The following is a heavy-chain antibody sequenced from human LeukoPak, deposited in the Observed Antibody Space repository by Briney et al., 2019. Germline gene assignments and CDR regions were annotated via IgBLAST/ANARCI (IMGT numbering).Heavy chain of an antibody. CDR3: ARARTNSYGNAFDI. CDR2: IYYSGST. D-gene: IGHD5-18*01. CDR1: GDSISSGDYY. Sequence: PSQTLSLTCTISGDSISSGDYYWSWIRQPPGKGLEWIGYIYYSGSTYYNPSLKSRVTISVDTSKNQFSLKLSSVTAADTAVYYCARARTNSYGNAFDIWGQGTMVTVSS. J-gene: IGHJ3*02. V-gene: IGHV4-30-4*08.